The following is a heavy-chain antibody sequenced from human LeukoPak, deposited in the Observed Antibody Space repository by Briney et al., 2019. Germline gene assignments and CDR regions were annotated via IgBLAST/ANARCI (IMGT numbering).Heavy chain of an antibody. CDR1: GYSLTNYY. V-gene: IGHV1-46*01. CDR3: ARGAPTTRIGAGRFDY. J-gene: IGHJ4*02. CDR2: INPSGGST. Sequence: ASVQVSCQAFGYSLTNYYVHWVRQAPGQGLEWMGEINPSGGSTSYAQKFQGRITVTRDTYTNTVYMDLSSLRSEDTATYYCARGAPTTRIGAGRFDYWGQGSLLTVAS. D-gene: IGHD5-12*01.